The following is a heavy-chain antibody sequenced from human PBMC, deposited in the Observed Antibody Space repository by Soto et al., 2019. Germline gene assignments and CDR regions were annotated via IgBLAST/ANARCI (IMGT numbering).Heavy chain of an antibody. CDR3: ARDRRMIYAYYYYYMDV. D-gene: IGHD3-16*01. J-gene: IGHJ6*03. CDR2: ISSSSSYI. Sequence: GGSLRLSCAASGFTFSSYSMNWVRQAPGKGLEWVSSISSSSSYIYYADSVKGRFTISRDNAKNSLYLQMNSLRAEDTAVYYCARDRRMIYAYYYYYMDVWGKGTTVTVSS. CDR1: GFTFSSYS. V-gene: IGHV3-21*01.